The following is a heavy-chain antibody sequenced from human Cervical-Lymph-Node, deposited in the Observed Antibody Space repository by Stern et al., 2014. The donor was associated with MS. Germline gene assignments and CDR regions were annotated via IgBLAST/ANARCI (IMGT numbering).Heavy chain of an antibody. V-gene: IGHV1-3*01. CDR1: GYTFTSYA. CDR2: INAGTGNT. Sequence: QVQLVQSGAEVRKPGASVKVSCKASGYTFTSYAMNWVRQAPGQRLELMGGINAGTGNTKYSQKFQARVTLTRDTSASTAYMELSSLRSEDTAVYYCAKEGANDCFDYWGQGTLVTVSS. CDR3: AKEGANDCFDY. J-gene: IGHJ4*02.